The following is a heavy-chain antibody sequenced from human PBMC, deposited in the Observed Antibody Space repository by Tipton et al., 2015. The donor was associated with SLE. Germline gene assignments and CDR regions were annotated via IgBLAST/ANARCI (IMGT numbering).Heavy chain of an antibody. CDR1: GGSFSGYY. CDR2: INHGGST. D-gene: IGHD3-3*01. CDR3: ARGPYYDFWSDHYYYYMDV. J-gene: IGHJ6*03. V-gene: IGHV4-34*01. Sequence: TLSLTCAVYGGSFSGYYWTWIRQPPGKGLEWIGEINHGGSTNYNPSLKSRVTMSVDTSKNQFSLKLSSVTAADTAVYYCARGPYYDFWSDHYYYYMDVWGKGTTVTVS.